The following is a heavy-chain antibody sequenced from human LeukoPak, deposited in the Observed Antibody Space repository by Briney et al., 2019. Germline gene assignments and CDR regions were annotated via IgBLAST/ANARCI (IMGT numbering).Heavy chain of an antibody. J-gene: IGHJ6*02. Sequence: GGSLRLSCAASGLTFSSHAMSWVRQAPGKGLEWVSIISASGGSTYYADSVKGRFTISRHNSKNTLYLQMNSLRAEDTAVYYCASTSSSSRHIYYYYGMDVWGQGTTVTVSS. V-gene: IGHV3-23*01. CDR2: ISASGGST. CDR1: GLTFSSHA. D-gene: IGHD6-6*01. CDR3: ASTSSSSRHIYYYYGMDV.